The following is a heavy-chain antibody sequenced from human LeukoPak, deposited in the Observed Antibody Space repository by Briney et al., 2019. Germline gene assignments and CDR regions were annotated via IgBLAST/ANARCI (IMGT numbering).Heavy chain of an antibody. V-gene: IGHV4-59*08. CDR3: ARMGGYSGYATH. J-gene: IGHJ4*02. CDR2: IHYSGTT. Sequence: SETLSLTCTVSGGSISTYYWSWIRQPPGKGLEWIGYIHYSGTTNYNPSLKNRVTISLDTSKNQFSLNLGSVTAADTAVYFCARMGGYSGYATHWGQGTLVTVYS. D-gene: IGHD5-12*01. CDR1: GGSISTYY.